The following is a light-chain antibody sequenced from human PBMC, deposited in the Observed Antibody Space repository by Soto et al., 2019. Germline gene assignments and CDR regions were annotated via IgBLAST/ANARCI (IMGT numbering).Light chain of an antibody. CDR3: QQYNNGPIT. CDR1: QSVGSD. V-gene: IGKV3-15*01. Sequence: ERVLMQSPATLSVSPGERAILSCRASQSVGSDLAWYQQKPGQAPRLLIYRASTRATDTPDRFSGSGSGTEFTLTISSLQSEDIAVYSCQQYNNGPITFGQGTRLEIK. CDR2: RAS. J-gene: IGKJ5*01.